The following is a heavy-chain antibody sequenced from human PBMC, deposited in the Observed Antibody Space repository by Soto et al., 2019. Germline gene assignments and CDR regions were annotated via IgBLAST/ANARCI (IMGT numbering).Heavy chain of an antibody. J-gene: IGHJ3*02. CDR3: TTDRGIAAAGTAFDI. CDR2: IKSKTDGRTT. CDR1: GFTFSNAW. D-gene: IGHD6-13*01. V-gene: IGHV3-15*01. Sequence: GGSLRLSCAASGFTFSNAWMSWVRQAPGKGLEWVGRIKSKTDGRTTDYAAPVKGRVTSSRDDSKNTLYLQMNSLKTGDTAVYYGTTDRGIAAAGTAFDIWGQGTMVTVSS.